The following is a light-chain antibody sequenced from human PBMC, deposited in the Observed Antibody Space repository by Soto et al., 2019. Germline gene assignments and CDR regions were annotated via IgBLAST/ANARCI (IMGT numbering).Light chain of an antibody. CDR2: DVS. J-gene: IGLJ1*01. Sequence: QSALTQPASVSGSPGQSITISCTGSSSDVGGNKYVSWYQQYPGKAPKLMICDVSNRPSGVSNRFSGSKSGNTASLTISGLQAEDEAVYYCSAFTGTTYVFGTGTKVTVL. CDR3: SAFTGTTYV. CDR1: SSDVGGNKY. V-gene: IGLV2-14*01.